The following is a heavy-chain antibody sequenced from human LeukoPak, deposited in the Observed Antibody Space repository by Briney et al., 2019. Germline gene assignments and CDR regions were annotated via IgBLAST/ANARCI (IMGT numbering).Heavy chain of an antibody. CDR1: GYTFTSYY. V-gene: IGHV1-46*01. J-gene: IGHJ4*02. Sequence: ASVKVSCKASGYTFTSYYMHWVRQAPGQGLEWMGIINPSGGSTSYAQKFQGRVTMTGDTSTSTVYMELSSLRSEDTAVYYCESPPEMATIYQLDYWGQGTLVTVSS. CDR3: ESPPEMATIYQLDY. CDR2: INPSGGST. D-gene: IGHD5-24*01.